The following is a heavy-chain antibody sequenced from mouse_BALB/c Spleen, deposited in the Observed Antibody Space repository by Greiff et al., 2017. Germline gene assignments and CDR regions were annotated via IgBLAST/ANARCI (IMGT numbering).Heavy chain of an antibody. D-gene: IGHD2-14*01. Sequence: EVQLQESGGGLVQPGGSRKLSCAASGFTFSSFGMHWVRQAPEKGLEWVAYISSGSSTIYYADTVKGRFTISRDNPKNTLFLQMTSLRSEDTAMYYCAREVRRHYAMDYWGQGTSVTVSS. V-gene: IGHV5-17*02. CDR3: AREVRRHYAMDY. J-gene: IGHJ4*01. CDR1: GFTFSSFG. CDR2: ISSGSSTI.